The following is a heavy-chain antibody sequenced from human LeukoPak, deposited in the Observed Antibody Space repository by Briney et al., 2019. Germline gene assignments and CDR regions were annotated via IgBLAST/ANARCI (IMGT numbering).Heavy chain of an antibody. D-gene: IGHD3-22*01. Sequence: SETLSHTCTVSGGSISSSNWWSWVRQPPGKGLEWIGAVYHSGATNYNQSLRRRVIISADRSSNQFSLRLNSVTAADMAVYYCWRVPREQYYDRSGYYYVRYWYFDLWGRGTLVTVSS. CDR2: VYHSGAT. CDR3: WRVPREQYYDRSGYYYVRYWYFDL. V-gene: IGHV4-4*02. CDR1: GGSISSSNW. J-gene: IGHJ2*01.